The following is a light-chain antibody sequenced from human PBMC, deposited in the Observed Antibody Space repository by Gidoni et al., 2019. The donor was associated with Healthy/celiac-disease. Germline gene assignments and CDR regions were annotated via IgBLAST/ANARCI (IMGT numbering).Light chain of an antibody. Sequence: DIQRTQSPSSLSASVGDRGTITGRASPGISNYLAWYQQKPGQVPKLLIYAASTLQSGVPSRFSGSGSGTDFTLTISSLQPEDVATYYCQQYNSAPLTFGGGTKVEIK. CDR2: AAS. CDR1: PGISNY. CDR3: QQYNSAPLT. J-gene: IGKJ4*01. V-gene: IGKV1-27*01.